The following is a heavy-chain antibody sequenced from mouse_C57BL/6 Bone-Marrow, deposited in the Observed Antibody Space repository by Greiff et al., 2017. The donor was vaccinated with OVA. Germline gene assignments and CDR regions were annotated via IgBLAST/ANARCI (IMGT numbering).Heavy chain of an antibody. CDR3: ANRGRNAMDY. CDR1: GYTFTSYW. J-gene: IGHJ4*01. CDR2: FHPSDSDT. V-gene: IGHV1-74*01. Sequence: QVQLQQPGAELVKPGASVKVSCKASGYTFTSYWMHWVKQRPGQGLEWIGRFHPSDSDTNYNQKFKGKATLTVDKSSSTAYMQLSSLTSEDAAVYYCANRGRNAMDYWGQGTSVTVAS.